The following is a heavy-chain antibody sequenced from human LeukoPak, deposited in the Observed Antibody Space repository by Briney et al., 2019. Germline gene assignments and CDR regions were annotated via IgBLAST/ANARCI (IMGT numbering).Heavy chain of an antibody. CDR1: GGSISSGSYY. D-gene: IGHD3-10*01. Sequence: PSETLSLTCTVSGGSISSGSYYWSWIRQPAGKGLEWIGRIYTSGSTNYNPSLKSRVTISVDTSKYQFSLKLSSVTAADTAVYYCARDYGSGSYSTCFDYWGQGTLVTVSS. J-gene: IGHJ4*02. CDR3: ARDYGSGSYSTCFDY. CDR2: IYTSGST. V-gene: IGHV4-61*02.